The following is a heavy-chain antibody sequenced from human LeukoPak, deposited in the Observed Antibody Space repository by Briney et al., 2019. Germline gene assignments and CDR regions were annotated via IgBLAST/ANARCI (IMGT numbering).Heavy chain of an antibody. Sequence: GGSLRLSCAASGFTFSNYWMTWVRQAPGKGLEGVANIKQDGSEKYYVDSVKGRFTISRDNAKNSLYLQMNSLRAEDTAVYYCARGGRRFDYWGQGTLVTVSS. CDR1: GFTFSNYW. V-gene: IGHV3-7*03. CDR2: IKQDGSEK. D-gene: IGHD1-26*01. J-gene: IGHJ4*02. CDR3: ARGGRRFDY.